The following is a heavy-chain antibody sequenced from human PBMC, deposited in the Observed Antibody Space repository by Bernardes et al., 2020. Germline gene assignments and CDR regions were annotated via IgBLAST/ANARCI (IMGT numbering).Heavy chain of an antibody. V-gene: IGHV1-2*02. CDR3: ARGGLLWFGELHWFDP. D-gene: IGHD3-10*01. J-gene: IGHJ5*02. CDR1: GYTFTGYY. Sequence: ASVKVSCKASGYTFTGYYMHWVRQAPGQGLEWMGWINPNSGGTNYAQKFQGRVNMTRDTSISTAYMELSRLRSDDTAVYYCARGGLLWFGELHWFDPGGQRTLVTVSS. CDR2: INPNSGGT.